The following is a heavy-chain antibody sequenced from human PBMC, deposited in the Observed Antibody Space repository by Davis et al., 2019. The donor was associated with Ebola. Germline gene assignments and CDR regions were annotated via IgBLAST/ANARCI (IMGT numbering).Heavy chain of an antibody. J-gene: IGHJ3*02. CDR1: GYTFTGYY. CDR3: ARGDDYGGTEGAFDI. Sequence: ASVKVSCKASGYTFTGYYMHWVRQAPGQGLEWMGWINPNSGGTNYAQKFQGWVTMTRDTSISTAYMELSRLRSDDTAVYYCARGDDYGGTEGAFDIWGQGTMATVSS. D-gene: IGHD4-23*01. CDR2: INPNSGGT. V-gene: IGHV1-2*04.